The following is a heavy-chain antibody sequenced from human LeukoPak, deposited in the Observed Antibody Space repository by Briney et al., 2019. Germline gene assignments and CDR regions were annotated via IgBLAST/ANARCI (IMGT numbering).Heavy chain of an antibody. V-gene: IGHV3-48*03. CDR2: ISSSGSTI. J-gene: IGHJ3*02. CDR3: ESFSNQNGSYDAFDI. Sequence: PGGSLRLSCAASGFTFSSYEMNCVRQAPGKGLEWVSYISSSGSTIYYADSVKGRFTISRDNAKNSLYLQMNSLRAEDTAVYYCESFSNQNGSYDAFDIWGQGTMVTVSS. CDR1: GFTFSSYE. D-gene: IGHD1-14*01.